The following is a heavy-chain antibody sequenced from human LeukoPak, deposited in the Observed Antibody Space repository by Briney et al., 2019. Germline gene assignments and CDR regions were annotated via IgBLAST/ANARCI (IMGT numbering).Heavy chain of an antibody. CDR3: AKVLVTAISPFDY. J-gene: IGHJ4*02. CDR1: GFTFSSYG. D-gene: IGHD2-21*02. CDR2: ISYDGSNK. Sequence: PGRSLRLSCAASGFTFSSYGMHWVRQAPGKGLEWVAVISYDGSNKCYADSVKGRFTISRDNSKNTLYLQMNSLRAEDTAVYYCAKVLVTAISPFDYWGQGTLVTVSS. V-gene: IGHV3-30*18.